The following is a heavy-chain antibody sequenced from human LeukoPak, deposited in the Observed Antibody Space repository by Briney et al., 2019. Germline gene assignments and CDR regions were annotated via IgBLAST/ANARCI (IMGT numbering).Heavy chain of an antibody. Sequence: GGSLRLSCAASGFTFSDYYMSWIRQAPGKGLEWVSYISSSGSTIYYADSVKGRFTISRDNAKNSLYLQMNSLRAEDTAVYYCAKAPQSLMVASHFDYWGQGTLVTVSS. J-gene: IGHJ4*02. CDR3: AKAPQSLMVASHFDY. CDR1: GFTFSDYY. CDR2: ISSSGSTI. V-gene: IGHV3-11*01. D-gene: IGHD5-12*01.